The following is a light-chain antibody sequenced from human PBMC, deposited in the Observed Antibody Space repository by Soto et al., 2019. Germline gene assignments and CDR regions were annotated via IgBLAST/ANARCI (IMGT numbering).Light chain of an antibody. CDR2: GAS. J-gene: IGKJ5*01. CDR1: QSVSSN. CDR3: QQYNNCPPIT. Sequence: EIVMTQSPATLSVSPGERATLSCRASQSVSSNFAWYQQKTGQAPRLLIYGASTRATGIPPRFSGSGGGTEVSLTISSLQSEEFTVYYYQQYNNCPPITFGQGTRLEIK. V-gene: IGKV3-15*01.